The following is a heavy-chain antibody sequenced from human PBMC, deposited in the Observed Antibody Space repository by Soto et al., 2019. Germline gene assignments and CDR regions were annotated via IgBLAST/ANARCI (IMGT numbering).Heavy chain of an antibody. V-gene: IGHV3-11*05. Sequence: QVQLVESGGGLVKPGGSLRLSCAASGFTLSDYYMSWIRQAPGKGLEWVSYISSSSSYTDYADSVKGRFTISRDKAKNSLYLQMNSLRAEDTAVYYCARGASGGSGWNYYYYYGMDVWGQGTTVTVSS. J-gene: IGHJ6*02. CDR2: ISSSSSYT. CDR3: ARGASGGSGWNYYYYYGMDV. CDR1: GFTLSDYY. D-gene: IGHD6-19*01.